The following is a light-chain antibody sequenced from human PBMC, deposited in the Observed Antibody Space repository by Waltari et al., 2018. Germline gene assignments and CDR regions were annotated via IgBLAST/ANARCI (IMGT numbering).Light chain of an antibody. J-gene: IGKJ1*01. Sequence: DIVMTQSPLSLPVTPGEPASISCRASQSLLPTNAYNYLAWYLQKPGLYPQLVFYLGSDRASGVPDRFRGIGSGSDFTLKIGRVEAENVGDYYCMQALQTPWTFGQGTKVEVK. CDR3: MQALQTPWT. CDR2: LGS. V-gene: IGKV2-28*01. CDR1: QSLLPTNAYNY.